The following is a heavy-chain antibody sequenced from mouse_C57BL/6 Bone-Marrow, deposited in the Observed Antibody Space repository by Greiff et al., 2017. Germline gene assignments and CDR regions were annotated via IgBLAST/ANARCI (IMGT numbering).Heavy chain of an antibody. V-gene: IGHV1-59*01. CDR1: GYTFTSYW. D-gene: IGHD2-3*01. CDR2: IDPSDSYT. J-gene: IGHJ2*01. CDR3: AREGGYYLYYFDY. Sequence: VQLQQPGAELVRPGTSVKLSCKASGYTFTSYWMHWVKQRPGQGLEWIGVIDPSDSYTNYNQKFKGKATLTVDTSSSTAYMQLSSLTSEDSAVYYCAREGGYYLYYFDYWGQGTTLTVSS.